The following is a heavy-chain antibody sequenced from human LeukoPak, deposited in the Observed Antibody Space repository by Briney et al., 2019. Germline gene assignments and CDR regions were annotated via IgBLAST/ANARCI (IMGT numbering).Heavy chain of an antibody. CDR1: GASMGTNF. CDR3: ARSDYGDAWHGGGGYFFNF. CDR2: INYSGNT. V-gene: IGHV4-59*01. D-gene: IGHD3-9*01. J-gene: IGHJ4*01. Sequence: PSGTLSLTCGVSGASMGTNFWNWLRQSPGKGLEWMAYINYSGNTNYNPSLRSRVSTSLDKSRNQFSLNMTAVRAADTAVYYCARSDYGDAWHGGGGYFFNFWGPGALVTVSS.